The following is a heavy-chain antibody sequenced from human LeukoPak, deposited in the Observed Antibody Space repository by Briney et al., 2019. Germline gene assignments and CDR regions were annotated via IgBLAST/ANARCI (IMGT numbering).Heavy chain of an antibody. CDR3: ARLGGIAAAGNWFDP. V-gene: IGHV5-10-1*01. CDR1: GYSFTSYW. J-gene: IGHJ5*02. D-gene: IGHD6-13*01. CDR2: IDPSDSYI. Sequence: GESLKISCKGSGYSFTSYWISWVRQMPGKGLEWMGRIDPSDSYINYSPSFQGHVTISADKSISTAYLQWSSLKASDTAMYYCARLGGIAAAGNWFDPWGQGTLVTVSS.